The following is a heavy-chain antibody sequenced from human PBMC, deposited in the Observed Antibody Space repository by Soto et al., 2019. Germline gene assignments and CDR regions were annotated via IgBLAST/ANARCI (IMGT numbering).Heavy chain of an antibody. CDR1: GYSFTSYW. CDR3: ARHVVYGPQMYQLLYIDY. V-gene: IGHV5-51*01. D-gene: IGHD2-2*02. Sequence: GESLKISCKGSGYSFTSYWIGWVRQMPGKGLEWMGIIYPGDSDTRYSPSFQGQVTISADKSISTAYLQWSSLKASDTAMYYCARHVVYGPQMYQLLYIDYWGQGTLVTVSS. J-gene: IGHJ4*02. CDR2: IYPGDSDT.